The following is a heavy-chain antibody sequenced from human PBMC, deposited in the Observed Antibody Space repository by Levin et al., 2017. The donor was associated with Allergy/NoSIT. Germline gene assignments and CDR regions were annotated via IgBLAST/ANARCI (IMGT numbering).Heavy chain of an antibody. V-gene: IGHV3-73*01. J-gene: IGHJ6*02. CDR1: GFTFSGSA. D-gene: IGHD6-13*01. CDR2: VRTKANNYAT. CDR3: TRHGPPNENSNSWHYYYYGMDV. Sequence: GESLKISCAASGFTFSGSAMHWVRQASGEGLEWVGRVRTKANNYATAYAASVKGRFTISRDDSKNTAYLQMNNLKIEDTAVYYCTRHGPPNENSNSWHYYYYGMDVWGQGTTVTVSS.